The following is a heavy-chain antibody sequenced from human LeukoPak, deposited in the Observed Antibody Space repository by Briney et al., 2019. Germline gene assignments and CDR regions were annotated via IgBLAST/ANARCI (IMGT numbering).Heavy chain of an antibody. CDR2: INYSGST. CDR1: GVSIGSSSYY. V-gene: IGHV4-39*07. Sequence: SETLSLTCTVSGVSIGSSSYYWGWIRQPPGKGLEWLESINYSGSTYYHPSLKRQFTISVDTSKNQFSLTLSSVPAAAPAVYYCARDFRRTGAFASGMSMVRGVIIPGGFDYWGEGTLVTVSS. D-gene: IGHD3-10*01. J-gene: IGHJ4*02. CDR3: ARDFRRTGAFASGMSMVRGVIIPGGFDY.